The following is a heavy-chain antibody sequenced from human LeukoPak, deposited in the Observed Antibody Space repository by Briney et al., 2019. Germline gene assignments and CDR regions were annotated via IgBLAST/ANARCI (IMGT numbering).Heavy chain of an antibody. CDR3: AKGELGLWFDY. CDR2: ISYDGSNK. J-gene: IGHJ4*02. V-gene: IGHV3-30*18. CDR1: RFTFSSYG. Sequence: GGSLRLSCAASRFTFSSYGMHWVRQAPGKGLEWVALISYDGSNKYYADSVKGRFAISRDNSKNTLYLQMNSLRAEDTAVYYCAKGELGLWFDYWGQGTPVTVSS. D-gene: IGHD5-18*01.